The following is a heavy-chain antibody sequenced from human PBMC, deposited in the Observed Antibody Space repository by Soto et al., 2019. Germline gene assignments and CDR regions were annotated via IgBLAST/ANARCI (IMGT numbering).Heavy chain of an antibody. D-gene: IGHD1-26*01. V-gene: IGHV4-39*01. CDR2: IYYSGST. J-gene: IGHJ3*02. CDR1: GGSISSSSYY. Sequence: SETLSLTCTVSGGSISSSSYYWGWIRQPPGKGLEWIGSIYYSGSTYYNPSLKSRVTISVDTSKNQFSLKLSSVTAADTAVYYCARWSYYYAFDIWGQGTMVTVSS. CDR3: ARWSYYYAFDI.